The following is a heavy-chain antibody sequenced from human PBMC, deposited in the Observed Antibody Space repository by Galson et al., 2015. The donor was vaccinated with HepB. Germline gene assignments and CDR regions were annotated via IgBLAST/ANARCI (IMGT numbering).Heavy chain of an antibody. Sequence: SLRLSCAASGFTFSDYFMTWARQAPGKGLEWVSYIGTSSTYTKYADSVKGRFTISRDNAENSLYLQMNSLRVEDTAVYYCARAGDGDYGLLDFWGRGTLVTVSS. J-gene: IGHJ4*02. CDR3: ARAGDGDYGLLDF. D-gene: IGHD4-17*01. CDR2: IGTSSTYT. V-gene: IGHV3-11*06. CDR1: GFTFSDYF.